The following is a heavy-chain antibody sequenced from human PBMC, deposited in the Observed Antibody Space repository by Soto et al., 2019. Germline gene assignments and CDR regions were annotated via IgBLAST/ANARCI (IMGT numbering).Heavy chain of an antibody. D-gene: IGHD2-21*02. CDR3: ARADVVVTATDIYYYYGMDV. J-gene: IGHJ6*02. Sequence: SETLSLTCTVSGVSISYYFWGWMRRPPGKGLEWIGYIHYSGKTNHNPSLKSRVTISVDTSKNQVSLKLSSVTAADTAVYYCARADVVVTATDIYYYYGMDVWGQGTTVTVSS. V-gene: IGHV4-59*01. CDR2: IHYSGKT. CDR1: GVSISYYF.